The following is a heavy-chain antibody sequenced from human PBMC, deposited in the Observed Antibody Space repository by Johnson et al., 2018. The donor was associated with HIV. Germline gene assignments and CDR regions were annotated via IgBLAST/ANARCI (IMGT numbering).Heavy chain of an antibody. CDR1: GFTFDDYA. D-gene: IGHD3-22*01. Sequence: VQLVESGGGLVQPGRSVRLSCAASGFTFDDYAMHWVRQAPGKGLEWVSGISWNSGSIGYADSVKGRFTISRDNAKNSLYLQMNSLRAEDTALYYCARDHYYDSNNYQLAFDIWGQGTTVTVSS. V-gene: IGHV3-9*01. CDR2: ISWNSGSI. J-gene: IGHJ3*02. CDR3: ARDHYYDSNNYQLAFDI.